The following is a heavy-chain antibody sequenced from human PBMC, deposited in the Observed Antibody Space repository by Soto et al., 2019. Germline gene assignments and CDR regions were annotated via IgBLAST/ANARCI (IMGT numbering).Heavy chain of an antibody. CDR2: ISAYNGNT. CDR1: GYTFTSYG. V-gene: IGHV1-18*01. D-gene: IGHD3-3*01. J-gene: IGHJ5*02. CDR3: ARLYDFWSGFPGFDP. Sequence: GASVKVSCKASGYTFTSYGISWVRQAPGQGLEWMGWISAYNGNTNYAQKLQGRVTMTTDTSTSTAYMELRSLRSDDTAVYYCARLYDFWSGFPGFDPWGQGTLVTVSS.